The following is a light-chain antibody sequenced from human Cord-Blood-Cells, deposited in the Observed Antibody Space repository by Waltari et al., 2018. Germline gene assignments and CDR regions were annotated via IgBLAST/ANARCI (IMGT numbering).Light chain of an antibody. V-gene: IGKV1D-13*01. CDR2: DAS. Sequence: AIQLTQSPSSLSASVGARVTITCRASQGISSALAWYQQKPGKAPKLLIDDASSVESGVPTRCSGSGCRTYFPLTISSQQPEDFATYYCQQINNYPRTFGQGTKVEIK. J-gene: IGKJ1*01. CDR3: QQINNYPRT. CDR1: QGISSA.